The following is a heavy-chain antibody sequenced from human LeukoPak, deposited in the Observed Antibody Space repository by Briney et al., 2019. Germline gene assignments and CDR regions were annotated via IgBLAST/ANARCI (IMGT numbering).Heavy chain of an antibody. CDR3: ANTVNYYYYYYDMDV. D-gene: IGHD4-17*01. V-gene: IGHV3-30*18. Sequence: GRSLRLSCAASGFTFSSYGTHWVRQAPGKGLEWVAVISYDGSKKYYADSVKGRFTISRDDSKNTLYLQMNSLRAEDTAVYYCANTVNYYYYYYDMDVWGKGTTVTVSS. CDR1: GFTFSSYG. CDR2: ISYDGSKK. J-gene: IGHJ6*04.